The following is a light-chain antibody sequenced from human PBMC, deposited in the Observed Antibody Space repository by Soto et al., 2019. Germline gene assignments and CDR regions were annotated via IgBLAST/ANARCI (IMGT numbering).Light chain of an antibody. V-gene: IGKV3-11*01. Sequence: EIVLTQSPATLSLSPGERATLSCRASQSVSRYLAWYQQKPGQAPRLLIYDASNRATGIPARFSGSGSGTDFTATIRERESADVALYYGEPRTTARIIFGEGTRLEIK. J-gene: IGKJ5*01. CDR1: QSVSRY. CDR2: DAS. CDR3: EPRTTARII.